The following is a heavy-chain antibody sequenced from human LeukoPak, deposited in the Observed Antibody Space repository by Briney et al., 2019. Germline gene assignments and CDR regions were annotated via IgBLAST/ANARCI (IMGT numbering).Heavy chain of an antibody. Sequence: GGSLRLSCAASGFTFSNYGMHWVRQAPGKGLEWLAVISYDGSNKYYADSVKGRFTISRDNSKNTLYLQMNSLRAEDTALYYCAKGDYGDPDLDYWGQGTLVTVSS. CDR3: AKGDYGDPDLDY. CDR2: ISYDGSNK. CDR1: GFTFSNYG. D-gene: IGHD4-17*01. V-gene: IGHV3-30*18. J-gene: IGHJ4*02.